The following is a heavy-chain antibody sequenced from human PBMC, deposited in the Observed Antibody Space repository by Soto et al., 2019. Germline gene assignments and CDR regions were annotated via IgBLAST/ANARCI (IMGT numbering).Heavy chain of an antibody. D-gene: IGHD3-9*01. CDR2: IYTSGST. CDR3: ARAQIVERYFDYYYYGMDV. CDR1: GGSISSYY. V-gene: IGHV4-4*07. Sequence: TLSLTCTVSGGSISSYYWSWIRQPAGKGLEWIGRIYTSGSTNYNPSLKSRVTMSVDTSKNQFSLKLSSVTAADTAVYYCARAQIVERYFDYYYYGMDVWGQGTTVTVSS. J-gene: IGHJ6*02.